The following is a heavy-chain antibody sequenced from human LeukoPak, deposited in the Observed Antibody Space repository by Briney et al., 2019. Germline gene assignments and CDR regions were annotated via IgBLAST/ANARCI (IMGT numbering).Heavy chain of an antibody. CDR1: GGSISSYY. D-gene: IGHD2-2*01. J-gene: IGHJ4*02. V-gene: IGHV4-4*07. CDR3: ARTLGYCSSTSCTGGYYFDY. CDR2: IYTSGST. Sequence: ASETLSLTCTVSGGSISSYYWSWIRQPAGKGLKWIGRIYTSGSTNYNPSLKSRVTMSVDTSKNQFSLKLSSVTAADTAVYYCARTLGYCSSTSCTGGYYFDYWGQGTLVTVSS.